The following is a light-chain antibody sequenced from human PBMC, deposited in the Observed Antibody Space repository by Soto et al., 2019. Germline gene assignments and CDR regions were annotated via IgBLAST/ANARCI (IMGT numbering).Light chain of an antibody. Sequence: EIVLTQSPGTLSLSPGERATLSCRASQTISSNSLVWYQQRPGQAPRLLIYDAFSRATGVPDRFSGSGSATDFTLTISRLEPEDFAVYYCPQYGSSPYTFGQGTKLEIK. CDR2: DAF. CDR3: PQYGSSPYT. J-gene: IGKJ2*01. CDR1: QTISSNS. V-gene: IGKV3-20*01.